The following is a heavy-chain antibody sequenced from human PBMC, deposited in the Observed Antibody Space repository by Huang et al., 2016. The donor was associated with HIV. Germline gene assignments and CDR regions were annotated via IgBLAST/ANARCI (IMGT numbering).Heavy chain of an antibody. CDR1: GGSFSGYY. CDR2: INDSGSP. CDR3: ARGRSGIAAAVYWYFDL. D-gene: IGHD6-13*01. J-gene: IGHJ2*01. V-gene: IGHV4-34*01. Sequence: QVQLQQWGAGLLKPSETLSLTCAVYGGSFSGYYWSWIRQPPGKGLEWIGEINDSGSPNYNPSLKRRVATAVDTSKNQFSLRLSSVTAADTAVYYCARGRSGIAAAVYWYFDLWGRGTLVTVSS.